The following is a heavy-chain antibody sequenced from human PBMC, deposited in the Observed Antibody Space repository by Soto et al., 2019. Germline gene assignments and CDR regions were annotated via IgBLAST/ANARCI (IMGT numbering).Heavy chain of an antibody. CDR3: APTGVAPTTVTTPINWFDP. V-gene: IGHV2-5*02. Sequence: SGPTLVKPTQTLTLTCTFSGFSLSTSGVGVGWIRQPPGKALEWLALIYWDDDKRYSPSLKSRLTITKDTSKNQVVLTMTNMDPVDTATYYCAPTGVAPTTVTTPINWFDPWGQGTLVTVSS. D-gene: IGHD4-4*01. CDR1: GFSLSTSGVG. J-gene: IGHJ5*02. CDR2: IYWDDDK.